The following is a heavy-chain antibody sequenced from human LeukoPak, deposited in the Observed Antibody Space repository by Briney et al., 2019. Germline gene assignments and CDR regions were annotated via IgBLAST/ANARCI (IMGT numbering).Heavy chain of an antibody. CDR3: ARDYGGSSPFDY. CDR2: ISSSGSTI. CDR1: GFTFSSYE. J-gene: IGHJ4*02. V-gene: IGHV3-48*03. Sequence: GGSLRLSCAASGFTFSSYEMHWVRQAPGKGLEWVSYISSSGSTIYYADSVKGRFSISRDNAKNSLYLQMNSLRAEDTAVYYCARDYGGSSPFDYWGQGTLVTVSS. D-gene: IGHD4-23*01.